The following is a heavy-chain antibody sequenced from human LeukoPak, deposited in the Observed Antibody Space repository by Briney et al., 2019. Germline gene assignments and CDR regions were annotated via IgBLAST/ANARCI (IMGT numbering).Heavy chain of an antibody. D-gene: IGHD5-12*01. CDR2: ISWNSGSI. J-gene: IGHJ4*02. CDR1: GFTFDDYA. V-gene: IGHV3-9*01. Sequence: PGGSLRLSCAASGFTFDDYAMHWVRQAPGKGLEWVSGISWNSGSIGYADFVKGRFTISRDNAKNSLYLQMNSLRAEDTAFYYCAKDRLRGYNGYEGGGDFDYWGQGTLVTVSS. CDR3: AKDRLRGYNGYEGGGDFDY.